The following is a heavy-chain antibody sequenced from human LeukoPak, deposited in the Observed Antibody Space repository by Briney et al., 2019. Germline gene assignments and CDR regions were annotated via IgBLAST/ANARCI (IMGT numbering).Heavy chain of an antibody. D-gene: IGHD3-10*01. CDR3: ARGRGVDY. Sequence: GGSLRLSCAASGFTFTTYWMTWVRQAPGKGLGWVANIKQDGSEKYYVDSVKGRFTISRDNAESSLYLQMSSLRAEDTAVYYCARGRGVDYWGQGTLVTVSS. CDR1: GFTFTTYW. CDR2: IKQDGSEK. V-gene: IGHV3-7*01. J-gene: IGHJ4*02.